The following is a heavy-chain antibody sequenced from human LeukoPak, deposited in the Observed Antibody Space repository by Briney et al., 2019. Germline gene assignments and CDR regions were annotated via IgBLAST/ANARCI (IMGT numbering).Heavy chain of an antibody. Sequence: PSETLSLTCAVYGGSFSGYYWSWIRQPPGKGLEWIGEINHNGSTNYNPSLKSRVTISVDTSKNQFSLKLSSVTAADTAVYYCARTLHGDLLNDYWGQGTLVTVSS. J-gene: IGHJ4*02. CDR1: GGSFSGYY. V-gene: IGHV4-34*01. CDR2: INHNGST. CDR3: ARTLHGDLLNDY. D-gene: IGHD3-10*01.